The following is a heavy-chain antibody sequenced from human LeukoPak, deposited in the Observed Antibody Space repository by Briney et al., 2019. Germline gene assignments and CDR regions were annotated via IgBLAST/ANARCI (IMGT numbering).Heavy chain of an antibody. CDR2: ISGSGGST. V-gene: IGHV3-23*01. CDR1: GFTFSSYA. CDR3: ARGNIKFDY. J-gene: IGHJ4*02. Sequence: GGSLRLSCAASGFTFSSYAMSWVRQAPGKGLEWVSAISGSGGSTYYADSVKGRFTISRGNAKKSLYLQLNSLRAEDTAVYYCARGNIKFDYWGQGTLVTVSS.